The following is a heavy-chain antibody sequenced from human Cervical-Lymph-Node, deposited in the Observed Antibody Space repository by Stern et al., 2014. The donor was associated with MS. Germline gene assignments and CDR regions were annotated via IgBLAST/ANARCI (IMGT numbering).Heavy chain of an antibody. CDR2: INAGNGNT. J-gene: IGHJ5*02. CDR1: GYTFTSYA. D-gene: IGHD3-3*01. V-gene: IGHV1-3*01. Sequence: DQLVESGAEVKKPGASGKVSCKASGYTFTSYAMHWVRQAPGQRLEWMGWINAGNGNTKYSQKFQGRVTITRDTSASTAYMELSSLRSEDTAVYYCATLHWRDWFDPWGQGTLVTVSS. CDR3: ATLHWRDWFDP.